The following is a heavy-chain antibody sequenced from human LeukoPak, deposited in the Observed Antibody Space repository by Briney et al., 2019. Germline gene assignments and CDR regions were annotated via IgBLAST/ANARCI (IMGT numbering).Heavy chain of an antibody. V-gene: IGHV1-69*06. CDR3: ASGSTDIVVVPATLRNYYFGY. CDR1: GGTFSRND. CDR2: IMPLFGTA. J-gene: IGHJ4*02. D-gene: IGHD2-2*01. Sequence: ASVKVSCKASGGTFSRNDISWVRQAPGQGLEWMGGIMPLFGTAKNAQKFQGRVTITADKSTSTAYMELSSLRSEDTAVYYCASGSTDIVVVPATLRNYYFGYWGQGTLVTVSS.